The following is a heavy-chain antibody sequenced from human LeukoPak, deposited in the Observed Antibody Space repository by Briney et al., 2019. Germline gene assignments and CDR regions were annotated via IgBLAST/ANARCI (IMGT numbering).Heavy chain of an antibody. CDR1: GYNFTSYW. D-gene: IGHD3-10*01. J-gene: IGHJ6*03. Sequence: GESLKISCKGSGYNFTSYWIGWVRQMPGEGLEWMGIIYPGDSDTRYSPSFQGQVTISADKSISTAYLQWSSLKASDTAMYYCARLRLMYYYGSGARYYYYYYYMDVWGKGTTVTISS. V-gene: IGHV5-51*01. CDR2: IYPGDSDT. CDR3: ARLRLMYYYGSGARYYYYYYYMDV.